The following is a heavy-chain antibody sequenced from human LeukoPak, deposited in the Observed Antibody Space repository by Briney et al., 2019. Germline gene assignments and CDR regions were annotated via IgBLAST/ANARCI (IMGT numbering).Heavy chain of an antibody. D-gene: IGHD3-22*01. V-gene: IGHV4-34*01. J-gene: IGHJ3*01. CDR2: INHSGST. CDR1: GGSFSGYY. CDR3: ARGRVRHYDSSGYYRV. Sequence: SETLSLTCAVYGGSFSGYYWSWIRQPPGKGLEWIGEINHSGSTNYNPSLKSRVTISVDTSKNQFYLKLSSVTAADTAVYYCARGRVRHYDSSGYYRVWGQGTMVTVSS.